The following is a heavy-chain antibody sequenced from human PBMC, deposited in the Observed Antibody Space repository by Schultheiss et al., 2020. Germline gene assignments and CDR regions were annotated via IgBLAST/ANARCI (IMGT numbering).Heavy chain of an antibody. Sequence: SETLSLTCAVYGGSFSGYYWTWIRQPPGKGLEWIGEINYSGSTNYNPSLKSRVTISVDSSKNQFSLKLSSVTAADTAVYYCARAKKDIAVAGGLYWFDPWGQGTLVTVSS. CDR3: ARAKKDIAVAGGLYWFDP. V-gene: IGHV4-34*01. CDR2: INYSGST. CDR1: GGSFSGYY. D-gene: IGHD2-2*01. J-gene: IGHJ5*02.